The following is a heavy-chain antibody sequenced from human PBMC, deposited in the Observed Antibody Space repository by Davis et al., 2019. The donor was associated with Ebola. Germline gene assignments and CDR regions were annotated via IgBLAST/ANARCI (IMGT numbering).Heavy chain of an antibody. CDR2: ISAYNGKT. CDR1: GYTFTSYG. D-gene: IGHD2-15*01. CDR3: ARDRHRLGYCSGGSCYSPPGY. V-gene: IGHV1-18*01. Sequence: ASVKVSCKASGYTFTSYGISWVRQAPGQGLEWMGWISAYNGKTNYAQKLQGRVTMTTDTSTSTAYMGLRSLRSDDTAVYYCARDRHRLGYCSGGSCYSPPGYWGQGTLVTVSS. J-gene: IGHJ4*02.